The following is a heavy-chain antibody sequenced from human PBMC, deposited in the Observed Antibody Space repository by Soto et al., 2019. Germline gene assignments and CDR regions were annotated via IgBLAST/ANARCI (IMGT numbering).Heavy chain of an antibody. Sequence: PGWSLRLSCAASGFTFSSYSMNWVRQAPGKGLEWVSHISSSSSTTYYADSVKGRFTISRDNAKNTLYLQMNSLRAEDTAVYYCARLGESYGDPFDYWGQGTLVTVSS. CDR3: ARLGESYGDPFDY. CDR2: ISSSSSTT. CDR1: GFTFSSYS. D-gene: IGHD4-17*01. J-gene: IGHJ4*02. V-gene: IGHV3-48*04.